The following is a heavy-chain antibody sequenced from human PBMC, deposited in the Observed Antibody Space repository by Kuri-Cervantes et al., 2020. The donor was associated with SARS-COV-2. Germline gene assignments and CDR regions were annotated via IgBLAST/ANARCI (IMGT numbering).Heavy chain of an antibody. J-gene: IGHJ3*02. CDR1: GDSISSYY. V-gene: IGHV4-4*07. CDR3: ARVRSLIVNNAFDI. Sequence: SETLSLTCTVSGDSISSYYWSWIRQPAGKGLEWIGRIYTSGSTNYNPSLKSRVTMSVDTSKNQFSLKLSSVTAADTAVYYCARVRSLIVNNAFDIWGQGTMVTVSS. CDR2: IYTSGST. D-gene: IGHD2-21*01.